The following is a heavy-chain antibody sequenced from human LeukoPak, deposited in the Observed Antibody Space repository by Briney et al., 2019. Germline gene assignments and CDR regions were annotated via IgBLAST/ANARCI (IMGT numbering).Heavy chain of an antibody. CDR3: GRHVSNGWDYHYCLDV. V-gene: IGHV4-39*01. Sequence: SETLSLTCTVSGGSVASTGCYWGWIRQSPGKGLEWIGSAYYTGEIYSTPSLKSRLTISVDTSKNQFALTLTSVTAADMAVYYCGRHVSNGWDYHYCLDVWGQGTTVTVSS. CDR2: AYYTGEI. CDR1: GGSVASTGCY. D-gene: IGHD6-19*01. J-gene: IGHJ6*02.